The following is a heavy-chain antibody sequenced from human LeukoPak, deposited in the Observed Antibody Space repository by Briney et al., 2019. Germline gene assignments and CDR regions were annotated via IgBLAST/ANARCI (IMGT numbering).Heavy chain of an antibody. CDR1: GYTFTSYG. J-gene: IGHJ6*03. CDR2: ISAYNGNT. D-gene: IGHD3-3*01. Sequence: GASVKVSCKASGYTFTSYGISWVRQAPGQGLEWMGWISAYNGNTNYAQKLQGRVTMTTDTSTSTAYMELRSLRSDDTAVYYCAREGITISPWKGNYYYYMDVWGKGTTVTVSS. V-gene: IGHV1-18*01. CDR3: AREGITISPWKGNYYYYMDV.